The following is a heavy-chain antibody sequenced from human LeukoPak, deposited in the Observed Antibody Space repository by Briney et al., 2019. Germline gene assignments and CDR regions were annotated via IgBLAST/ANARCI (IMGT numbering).Heavy chain of an antibody. D-gene: IGHD3-10*01. CDR2: ISAYNGNT. CDR1: GYTFTSYY. V-gene: IGHV1-18*04. Sequence: ASVKVSCKASGYTFTSYYMHRVRQAPGQGLEWMGWISAYNGNTNYAQKLQGRVTMTTDTSTSTAYMELRSLRSDDTAVYYYARDRYYGSGTGGDYWGQGTLVTVSS. J-gene: IGHJ4*02. CDR3: ARDRYYGSGTGGDY.